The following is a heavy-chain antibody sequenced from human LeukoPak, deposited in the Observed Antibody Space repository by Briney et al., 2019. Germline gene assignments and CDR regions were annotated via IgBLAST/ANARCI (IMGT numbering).Heavy chain of an antibody. J-gene: IGHJ1*01. D-gene: IGHD6-13*01. CDR3: ATHSSSWYEYFQH. CDR2: ISGSGGST. V-gene: IGHV3-23*01. CDR1: GFTFSSYA. Sequence: GGSLRLFCAASGFTFSSYAVSWVRQAPGKGLEWVSAISGSGGSTYYADSVKGRFTISRDNSKNTLYLQMNSLRAEDTAVYYCATHSSSWYEYFQHWGQGTLVTVSS.